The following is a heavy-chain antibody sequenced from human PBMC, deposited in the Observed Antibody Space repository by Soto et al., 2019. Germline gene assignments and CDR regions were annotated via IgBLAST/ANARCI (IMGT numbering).Heavy chain of an antibody. D-gene: IGHD2-2*01. Sequence: VQLLESGGGLVQPGGSLRLSCAASGFTFSSYAMSWVRQAPGKGLEWVSAISGSGGSTYYADSVKGRFTISRDNSKNTLYLQMNSLRAEDTAVYYCAKDLSRGYCSSTSCYLFDYWGQGTLVTVSS. CDR3: AKDLSRGYCSSTSCYLFDY. CDR2: ISGSGGST. CDR1: GFTFSSYA. V-gene: IGHV3-23*01. J-gene: IGHJ4*02.